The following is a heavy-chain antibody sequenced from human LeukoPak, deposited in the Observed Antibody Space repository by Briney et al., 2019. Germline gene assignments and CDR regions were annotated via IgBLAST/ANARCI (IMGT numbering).Heavy chain of an antibody. J-gene: IGHJ6*04. D-gene: IGHD6-13*01. CDR3: ARVQREAAAGERVLYYYYGMDV. V-gene: IGHV1-18*04. Sequence: ASVKVSCKASGYTFTSYGINWVRQAPGQGLEWMGWISAYNGNTNYAQKLQGRVTMTTDTSTSTAYMELRSLRSDDTAVYYCARVQREAAAGERVLYYYYGMDVWGKGTTVTVSS. CDR2: ISAYNGNT. CDR1: GYTFTSYG.